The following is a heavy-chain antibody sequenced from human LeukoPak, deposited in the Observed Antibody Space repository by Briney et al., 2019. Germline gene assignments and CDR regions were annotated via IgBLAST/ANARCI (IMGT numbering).Heavy chain of an antibody. V-gene: IGHV3-7*01. J-gene: IGHJ6*02. Sequence: GGSLRLSCAASGFTFNNYWMTWVRQAPGKGLEWVANIKQDGNEKYYVDSVKGRFTISRDNAKNSLYLQMNSLRAEDTAVYFCVRGMDVWGQGTTVTVS. CDR3: VRGMDV. CDR1: GFTFNNYW. CDR2: IKQDGNEK.